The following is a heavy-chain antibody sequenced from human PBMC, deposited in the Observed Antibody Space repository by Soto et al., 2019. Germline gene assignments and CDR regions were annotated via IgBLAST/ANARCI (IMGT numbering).Heavy chain of an antibody. CDR1: GYTFTSYG. CDR2: ISAYNGNT. Sequence: VQLVQSGAEVKKPGASVKVSCKASGYTFTSYGISWVRQAPGQGLEWMGWISAYNGNTNYAQKLQGRVTMTTDTSTSTAYMELRSLRSDDTAVYYCASFRGYCSSTSCFGLNAFDIWGQGTMVTVSS. V-gene: IGHV1-18*01. CDR3: ASFRGYCSSTSCFGLNAFDI. J-gene: IGHJ3*02. D-gene: IGHD2-2*01.